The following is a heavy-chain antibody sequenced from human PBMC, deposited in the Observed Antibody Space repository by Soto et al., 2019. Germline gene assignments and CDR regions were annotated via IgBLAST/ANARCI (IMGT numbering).Heavy chain of an antibody. CDR3: ARGSSDYYYYYYMDV. J-gene: IGHJ6*03. CDR2: IYYSGRT. V-gene: IGHV4-59*01. D-gene: IGHD6-6*01. CDR1: GGSISSYY. Sequence: SETLSLTCTVSGGSISSYYWSWIRQPPGKGLEWIGYIYYSGRTNYNPSLKSRVTTSVDTSKNQFSLELSSVTAADTAVYYCARGSSDYYYYYYMDVWGKGTTVTVSS.